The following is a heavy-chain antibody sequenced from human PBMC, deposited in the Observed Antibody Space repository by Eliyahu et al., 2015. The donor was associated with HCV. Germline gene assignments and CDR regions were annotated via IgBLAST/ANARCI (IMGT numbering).Heavy chain of an antibody. CDR1: GGSIXTYY. J-gene: IGHJ5*02. V-gene: IGHV4-59*01. Sequence: QVQLQESGPGLVKPSETLSLTCTVSGGSIXTYYWSWIRXPPGKGLGWIGYIHYSGXTNYNPPLKSRVTMSIDTSKNQFSLNLTSVTAADTALYYCASGGGGIAVTGTGGWFDPWGQGTLVTVSS. CDR2: IHYSGXT. D-gene: IGHD6-19*01. CDR3: ASGGGGIAVTGTGGWFDP.